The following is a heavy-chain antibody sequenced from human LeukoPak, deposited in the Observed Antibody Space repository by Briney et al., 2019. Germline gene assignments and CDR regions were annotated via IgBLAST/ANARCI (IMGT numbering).Heavy chain of an antibody. CDR1: GFTFSSYA. J-gene: IGHJ1*01. D-gene: IGHD3-22*01. CDR2: ISYDGSNK. V-gene: IGHV3-30*04. CDR3: AKDISYYYDSSGYPEYFQH. Sequence: GGSLRLSCAASGFTFSSYAMHWVRQAPGKGLEWVAVISYDGSNKYYADSVKGRFTISRDNSKNTLYLQMNSLRAEDTAVYYCAKDISYYYDSSGYPEYFQHWGQGTLVTVSS.